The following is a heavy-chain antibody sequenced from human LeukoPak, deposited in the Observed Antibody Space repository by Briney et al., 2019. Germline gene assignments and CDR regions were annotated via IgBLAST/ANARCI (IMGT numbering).Heavy chain of an antibody. CDR3: ARGILITMVRGVITQNYYFDY. Sequence: GGSLRPSCAASGFTFSSYSMNWVRQAPGKGLEWVSSISSSSSYIYYADSVKGRFTISRDNAKNSLYLQMNSLRAEDTAVYYCARGILITMVRGVITQNYYFDYWGQGTLVTVSS. D-gene: IGHD3-10*01. J-gene: IGHJ4*02. CDR2: ISSSSSYI. CDR1: GFTFSSYS. V-gene: IGHV3-21*01.